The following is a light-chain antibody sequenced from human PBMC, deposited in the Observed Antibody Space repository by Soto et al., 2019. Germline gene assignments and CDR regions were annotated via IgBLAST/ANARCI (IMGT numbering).Light chain of an antibody. CDR2: EVN. J-gene: IGLJ1*01. CDR1: SSDVGGYNY. CDR3: SSYAGSSNL. Sequence: QSVLTQPSSASGSSGQSVAISCTGTSSDVGGYNYVSWYQQHPGKAPKLMIYEVNKRPSGVPDRFSGSKSGNTASLTVSGLQAEDEADYYCSSYAGSSNLFGTGTKVTLL. V-gene: IGLV2-8*01.